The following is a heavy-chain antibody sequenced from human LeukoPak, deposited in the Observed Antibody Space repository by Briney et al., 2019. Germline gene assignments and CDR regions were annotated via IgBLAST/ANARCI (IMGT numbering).Heavy chain of an antibody. Sequence: QPGGSRRLSCAASGFTFRSSGMHWVRQTPGKGLEWVAFIWYDGNEIYYADSVKGRFTISRDNSRNALYLQMGSLRPEDMAVYYCAREFCTNGVCYKRFDYWGQGTLVTVSS. D-gene: IGHD2-8*01. J-gene: IGHJ4*02. V-gene: IGHV3-30*02. CDR2: IWYDGNEI. CDR3: AREFCTNGVCYKRFDY. CDR1: GFTFRSSG.